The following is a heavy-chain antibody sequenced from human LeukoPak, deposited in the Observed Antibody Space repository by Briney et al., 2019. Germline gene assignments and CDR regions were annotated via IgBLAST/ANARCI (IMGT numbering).Heavy chain of an antibody. CDR2: IYHSGNT. CDR3: ARDVGATPRYFDY. Sequence: PSETLSLTCTVSGGSFTGTTSYWGWIRQPPGKGLEWIGTIYHSGNTYYNPSLKSRVTISVDTSKNQFSLKLSSVTAADTAVYYCARDVGATPRYFDYWGQGTLVTVSS. V-gene: IGHV4-39*07. D-gene: IGHD1-26*01. CDR1: GGSFTGTTSY. J-gene: IGHJ4*02.